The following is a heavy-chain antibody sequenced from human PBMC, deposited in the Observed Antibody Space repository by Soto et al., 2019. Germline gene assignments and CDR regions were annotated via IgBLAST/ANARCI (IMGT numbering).Heavy chain of an antibody. CDR1: GFTFSSYS. J-gene: IGHJ4*02. CDR3: ARDSPMYCGGDCYFDY. V-gene: IGHV3-48*02. CDR2: ISSSSSTI. D-gene: IGHD2-21*02. Sequence: GGSLRLSCAASGFTFSSYSMNWVRQAPGKGLEWVSYISSSSSTIYYADSVKGRFTISRDNAKNSLYLQMNSLRDEDTAVYYCARDSPMYCGGDCYFDYWGQGTLVTVSS.